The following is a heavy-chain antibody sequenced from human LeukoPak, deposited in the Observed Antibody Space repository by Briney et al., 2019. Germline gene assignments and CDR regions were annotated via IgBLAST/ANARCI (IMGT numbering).Heavy chain of an antibody. D-gene: IGHD3-22*01. CDR1: GFTFSSYA. J-gene: IGHJ3*02. CDR3: AKVYYYDSSGQTDAFDI. CDR2: ISGSGGST. Sequence: GSLRLSCAASGFTFSSYAMSWVRQAPGKGLEWVSAISGSGGSTYYADSVKGRFTISRDNSKNTLYLQMNSLRAEDTAVYYCAKVYYYDSSGQTDAFDIWGQGTMVTVSS. V-gene: IGHV3-23*01.